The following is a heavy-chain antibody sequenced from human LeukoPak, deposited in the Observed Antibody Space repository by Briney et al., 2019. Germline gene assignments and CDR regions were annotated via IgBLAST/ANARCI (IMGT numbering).Heavy chain of an antibody. V-gene: IGHV3-66*01. CDR3: ARDRGYYYDSSGWPGYSY. CDR2: IYSGGST. D-gene: IGHD3-22*01. J-gene: IGHJ4*02. Sequence: PGGSLRLSCAASGFTVSSNYMSWVRQAPGKGLEWVSVIYSGGSTYYADSAKGRFTISRDNSKNTLYLQMNSLRAEDTAVYYCARDRGYYYDSSGWPGYSYWGQGTLVTVSS. CDR1: GFTVSSNY.